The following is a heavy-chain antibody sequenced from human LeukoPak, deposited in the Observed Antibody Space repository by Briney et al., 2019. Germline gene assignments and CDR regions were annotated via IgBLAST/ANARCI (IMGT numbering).Heavy chain of an antibody. J-gene: IGHJ4*02. CDR1: GFTFSGSA. Sequence: GGSLRLSCAASGFTFSGSAMHWVRQASGKGLEWVGRIRSKANSYATAYAASVKGRFTISRDDSKNTAYLQMNSLKTEDTAVYYYTTRWGIVGATPADYWGQGTLVTVSS. V-gene: IGHV3-73*01. CDR3: TTRWGIVGATPADY. D-gene: IGHD1-26*01. CDR2: IRSKANSYAT.